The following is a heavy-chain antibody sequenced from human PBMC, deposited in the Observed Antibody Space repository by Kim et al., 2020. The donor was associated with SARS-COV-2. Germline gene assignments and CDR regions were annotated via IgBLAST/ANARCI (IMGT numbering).Heavy chain of an antibody. D-gene: IGHD3-22*01. CDR3: ARGCLEPLYYYDSSGYYYVVDY. CDR2: INHSGST. J-gene: IGHJ4*02. V-gene: IGHV4-34*01. Sequence: SETLSLTCAVYGGSFSGYYWSWIRQPPGKGLEWIGEINHSGSTNYNPSLKSRVTISVDTSKNQFSLKLSSVTAADTAVYYCARGCLEPLYYYDSSGYYYVVDYWGQGTLVTVSS. CDR1: GGSFSGYY.